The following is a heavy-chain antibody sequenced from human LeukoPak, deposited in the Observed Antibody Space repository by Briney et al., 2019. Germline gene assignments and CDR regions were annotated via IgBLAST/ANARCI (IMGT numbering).Heavy chain of an antibody. CDR3: ARMVRGVIIGVYYFDY. CDR2: IYYSGST. D-gene: IGHD3-10*01. J-gene: IGHJ4*02. CDR1: GGSISSSSYY. V-gene: IGHV4-39*07. Sequence: SETLSLTCTVSGGSISSSSYYWGWIRQPPGKGLEWIGSIYYSGSTYYNPSLKSRVTISVDMSKNQFSLKLSSVTAADTAVYYCARMVRGVIIGVYYFDYWGQGTLVTVSS.